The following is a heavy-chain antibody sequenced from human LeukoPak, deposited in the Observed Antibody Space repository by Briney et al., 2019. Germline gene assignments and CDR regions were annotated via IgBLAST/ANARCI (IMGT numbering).Heavy chain of an antibody. Sequence: SETLSLTCAAYGGSFSGYYWSWIRQPPGKGLEWIGEINHSGSTNYNPSLKSRVTISVDTSKNQFSLKLSSVTAADTAVYYCARTTYVWGSYRLDYWGQGTLVTVSS. CDR1: GGSFSGYY. V-gene: IGHV4-34*01. CDR3: ARTTYVWGSYRLDY. J-gene: IGHJ4*02. CDR2: INHSGST. D-gene: IGHD3-16*02.